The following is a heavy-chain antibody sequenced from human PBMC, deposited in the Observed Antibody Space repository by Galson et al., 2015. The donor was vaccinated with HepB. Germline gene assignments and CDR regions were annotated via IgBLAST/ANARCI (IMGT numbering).Heavy chain of an antibody. Sequence: PLSLTCTVSGDSLTSGPYYWGWIRQPAGKRLEWIGRIYISGSTDYNPSLMGRVTVSLDTSKNQFSLQLTSVTAADTAVDYCAITIQGRREHDSWGQGTLVIVSS. V-gene: IGHV4-61*02. D-gene: IGHD1-1*01. CDR1: GDSLTSGPYY. J-gene: IGHJ4*02. CDR2: IYISGST. CDR3: AITIQGRREHDS.